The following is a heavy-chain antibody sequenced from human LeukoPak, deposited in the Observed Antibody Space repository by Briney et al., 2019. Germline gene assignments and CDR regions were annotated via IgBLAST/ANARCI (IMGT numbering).Heavy chain of an antibody. D-gene: IGHD2-21*01. CDR1: GFSVGTNY. CDR2: IYSGDNS. V-gene: IGHV3-53*01. Sequence: GGSLRLSCVMSGFSVGTNYMTWVRQAPGKGLEWVSVIYSGDNSYYADSVKGRFTISRDTPKNTLYLQMNSLRAEDTAVYYCARDTGSGHCGGNWCRAAFDVWGQGTMVTVSS. J-gene: IGHJ3*01. CDR3: ARDTGSGHCGGNWCRAAFDV.